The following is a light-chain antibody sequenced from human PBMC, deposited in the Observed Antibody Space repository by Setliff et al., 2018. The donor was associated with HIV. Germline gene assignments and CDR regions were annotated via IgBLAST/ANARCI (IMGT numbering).Light chain of an antibody. CDR2: EVT. Sequence: QSALTQPASVSGSPGQSITISCTGTSNDVGGYNYVCWYQQHPGKAPKLMIYEVTNRPSGVSYRFSGFKSGNTASLTISGLQAEDEADYYCSSFGSSNTHVFGTGTKVTVL. CDR3: SSFGSSNTHV. V-gene: IGLV2-14*01. CDR1: SNDVGGYNY. J-gene: IGLJ1*01.